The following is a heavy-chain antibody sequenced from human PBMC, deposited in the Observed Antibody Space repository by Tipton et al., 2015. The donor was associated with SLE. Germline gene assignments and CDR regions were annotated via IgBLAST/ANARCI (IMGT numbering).Heavy chain of an antibody. Sequence: TLSLTCTVSGASIRSTTFYWGWIRQSPGKGLEWIGSIYRSGTAYYNPSLKSRVTMSVDTSKNQFSLKLTSVTAADTAVYYCARDPYDSWSDYQATFDYWGQGTLVTVSS. V-gene: IGHV4-39*07. D-gene: IGHD3-3*01. J-gene: IGHJ4*02. CDR1: GASIRSTTFY. CDR2: IYRSGTA. CDR3: ARDPYDSWSDYQATFDY.